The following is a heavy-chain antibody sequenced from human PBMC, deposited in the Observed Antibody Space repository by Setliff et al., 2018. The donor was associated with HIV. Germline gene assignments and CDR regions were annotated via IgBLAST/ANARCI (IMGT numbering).Heavy chain of an antibody. D-gene: IGHD3-22*01. CDR1: GTSFSDHY. J-gene: IGHJ4*02. Sequence: SETLSLTCSVYGTSFSDHYWSWVRQTPGKGLEWIGEMNQSGTTNYNPSLKSRVTISVDTSKNQFSLKLSAVTAADTAVYYCARGLSFYDPGGFDYWGQGTLVTVSS. CDR3: ARGLSFYDPGGFDY. CDR2: MNQSGTT. V-gene: IGHV4-34*01.